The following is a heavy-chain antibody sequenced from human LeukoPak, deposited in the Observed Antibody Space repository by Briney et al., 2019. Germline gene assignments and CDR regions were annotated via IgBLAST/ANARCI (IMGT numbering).Heavy chain of an antibody. CDR1: GYTFTSNY. J-gene: IGHJ4*02. Sequence: GASVTVSCKASGYTFTSNYIHWVRQAPGQGLEWMGMIYPRDGSTSYAQKFQGRVTVTRDTSTSTVHMELSGLRSEDTAVYYCARDQEGFDYWGQGTVVSVSS. CDR3: ARDQEGFDY. CDR2: IYPRDGST. V-gene: IGHV1-46*01.